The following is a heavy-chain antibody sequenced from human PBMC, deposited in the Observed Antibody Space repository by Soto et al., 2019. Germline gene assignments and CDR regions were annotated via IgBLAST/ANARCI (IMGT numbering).Heavy chain of an antibody. CDR1: GFTFSGYG. CDR3: ARAIGAVAAYFDY. CDR2: IWYDGSNK. D-gene: IGHD6-19*01. V-gene: IGHV3-33*01. Sequence: GGSLRLSCAASGFTFSGYGMHWVRQAPGKGLEWVTVIWYDGSNKYYADSVKGRFIISRDNSKNTLYLQMNSLRAEDTAVYYCARAIGAVAAYFDYWGQGTLVTVSS. J-gene: IGHJ4*02.